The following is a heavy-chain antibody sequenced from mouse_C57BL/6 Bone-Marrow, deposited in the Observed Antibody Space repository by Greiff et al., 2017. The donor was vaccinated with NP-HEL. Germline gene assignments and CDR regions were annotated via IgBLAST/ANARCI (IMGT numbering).Heavy chain of an antibody. CDR2: ISSGSSTI. Sequence: DVKLVESGGGLVKPGGSLKLSCAASGFTFSDYGMHWVRQAPEKGLEWVAYISSGSSTIYYADTVKGRFTISRDNAKNTLFLQMTSLRSEDTAMYYCARRFYYYGSVDYWGQGTTLTVSS. CDR3: ARRFYYYGSVDY. CDR1: GFTFSDYG. J-gene: IGHJ2*01. V-gene: IGHV5-17*01. D-gene: IGHD1-1*01.